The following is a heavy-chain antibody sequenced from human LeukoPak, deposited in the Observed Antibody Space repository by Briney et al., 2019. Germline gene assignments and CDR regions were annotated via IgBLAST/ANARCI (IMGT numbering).Heavy chain of an antibody. D-gene: IGHD6-19*01. CDR3: AKGIYSSGWSYFDY. J-gene: IGHJ4*01. V-gene: IGHV3-23*01. Sequence: PGGSLRLSCAASGFTFSNSAMSWVRQAPGKGLEWVSTLSGSGITTYYADSVKGRFTISRDSSKNTLYLQMNSLRAEDTAVYYCAKGIYSSGWSYFDYWGHGNLVTVSS. CDR2: LSGSGITT. CDR1: GFTFSNSA.